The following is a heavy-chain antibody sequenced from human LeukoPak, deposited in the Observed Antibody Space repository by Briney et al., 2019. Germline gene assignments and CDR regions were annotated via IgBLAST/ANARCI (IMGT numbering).Heavy chain of an antibody. CDR2: IKQDGNGE. V-gene: IGHV3-7*01. D-gene: IGHD5-24*01. CDR1: GFTFPSYS. J-gene: IGHJ4*02. CDR3: ARWRWQQSEFDY. Sequence: GGSLRLSCAASGFTFPSYSMGWVRQAPGKGLECVANIKQDGNGEYCVDSVRGRFTISRDNAKNSLYLQMNSLRAEDTAIYYCARWRWQQSEFDYWGQGTRVTVSS.